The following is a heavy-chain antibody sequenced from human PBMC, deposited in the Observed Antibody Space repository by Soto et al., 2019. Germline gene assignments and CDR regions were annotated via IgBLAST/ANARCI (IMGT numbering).Heavy chain of an antibody. D-gene: IGHD3-3*01. J-gene: IGHJ6*02. V-gene: IGHV3-23*01. CDR2: ISPGSDYI. CDR1: GFTLSSYS. Sequence: PGGSLRLSCASSGFTLSSYSMFWVRQAPGKGLEWVSAISPGSDYIYYADSVKGRFTISRDNSENTLYLQMNSLRAEDTAVYYCAKKVSGSGIRQYYYGMDVWGQGTTVTVSS. CDR3: AKKVSGSGIRQYYYGMDV.